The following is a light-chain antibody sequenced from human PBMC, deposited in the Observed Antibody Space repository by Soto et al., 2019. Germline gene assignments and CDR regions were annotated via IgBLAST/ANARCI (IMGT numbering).Light chain of an antibody. V-gene: IGKV3-15*01. CDR2: GAS. Sequence: EIVMTQSPATLSVSPGETATLSCRASQSVWSAVAWYQNKPGQAPRLLIVGASIRATGVPGRFSGGGSGTEFTLAISSLQSEDFAVYYCQQYKNWPPLTFGGGTTVEIK. J-gene: IGKJ4*01. CDR1: QSVWSA. CDR3: QQYKNWPPLT.